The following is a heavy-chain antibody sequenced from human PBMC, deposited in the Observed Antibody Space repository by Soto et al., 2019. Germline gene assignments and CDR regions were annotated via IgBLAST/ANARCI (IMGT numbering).Heavy chain of an antibody. Sequence: PGGSLRLSCAASGFTFSSYSMNWVRQAPGKGLEWVSSISSSSSYIYYADSVKGRFTISRDNAKNSLYLQMNSMRAEDTAVYYCVGEVGDTGYCSSGSCPTVHYGMNVWGQGPTVTVSS. D-gene: IGHD2-15*01. CDR2: ISSSSSYI. V-gene: IGHV3-21*01. CDR3: VGEVGDTGYCSSGSCPTVHYGMNV. CDR1: GFTFSSYS. J-gene: IGHJ6*02.